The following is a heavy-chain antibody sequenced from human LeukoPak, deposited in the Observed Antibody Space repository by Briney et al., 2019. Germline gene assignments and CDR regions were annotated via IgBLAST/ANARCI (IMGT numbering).Heavy chain of an antibody. D-gene: IGHD3-10*01. CDR3: AKDGTWFGELLTLSYFDY. CDR2: IWYDGSNK. CDR1: GFTFSSYG. J-gene: IGHJ4*02. Sequence: GGSLRLSCAASGFTFSSYGMHWVRQAPGKGLDWVAVIWYDGSNKYYADSVKGRFTISRDNSKNTLYLQMNSLRGEDTAVYYCAKDGTWFGELLTLSYFDYWGQGTLVTVCS. V-gene: IGHV3-33*06.